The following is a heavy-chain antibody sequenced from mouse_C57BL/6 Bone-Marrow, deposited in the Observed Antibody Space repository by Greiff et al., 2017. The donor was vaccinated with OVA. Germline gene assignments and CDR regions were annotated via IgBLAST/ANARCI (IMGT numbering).Heavy chain of an antibody. J-gene: IGHJ1*03. Sequence: QVQLQQPGAELVRPGTSVKLSCKASGYTFTSYWMHWVKQRPGQGLEWIGVIDPSDSYTNYNQKFKGKATLTVDTSSSTAYMQLSSLTSEDSAVYYCASDLFYYYGSHDVWGTGTTVTVSS. V-gene: IGHV1-59*01. CDR3: ASDLFYYYGSHDV. CDR2: IDPSDSYT. D-gene: IGHD1-1*01. CDR1: GYTFTSYW.